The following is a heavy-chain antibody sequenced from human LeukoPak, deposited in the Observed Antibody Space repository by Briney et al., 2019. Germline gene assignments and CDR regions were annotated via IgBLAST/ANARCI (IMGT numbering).Heavy chain of an antibody. CDR3: ARDLSGGSSFDY. J-gene: IGHJ4*02. Sequence: SETLSLTCTVSGGSISGYYWSWIRQPPGRGREWIGYTYYIGSTNYNPSLKSRVTISVDTSENQFSLRLSSVTAADTAVYYCARDLSGGSSFDYWGQGTLVTVSS. CDR2: TYYIGST. CDR1: GGSISGYY. D-gene: IGHD2-15*01. V-gene: IGHV4-59*01.